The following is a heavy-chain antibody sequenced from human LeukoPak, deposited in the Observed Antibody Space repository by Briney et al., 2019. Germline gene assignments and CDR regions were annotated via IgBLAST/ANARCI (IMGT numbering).Heavy chain of an antibody. CDR3: AKAKYYDILTGPTNHWHFDL. J-gene: IGHJ2*01. CDR2: ISWNSGTI. V-gene: IGHV3-9*01. CDR1: GFTFDDYA. Sequence: GGSLRLSCAVSGFTFDDYAMHWVRQESGKGLEWVSGISWNSGTIVYADSVKGRFTTSRDNAKNSLFLQMNSLRPEDTALYYCAKAKYYDILTGPTNHWHFDLWGRGTLVAVSS. D-gene: IGHD3-9*01.